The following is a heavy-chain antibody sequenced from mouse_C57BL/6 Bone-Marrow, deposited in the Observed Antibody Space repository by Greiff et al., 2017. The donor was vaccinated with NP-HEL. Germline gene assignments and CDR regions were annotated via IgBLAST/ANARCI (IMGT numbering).Heavy chain of an antibody. J-gene: IGHJ3*01. CDR3: ARGGSYYDYAWFAY. CDR2: INPGSGGT. CDR1: GYAFTNYL. Sequence: QVHVKQSGAELVRPGTSVKVSCKASGYAFTNYLIEWVKQRPGQGLEWIGVINPGSGGTNYNEKFKGKATLTADKSSSTAYMQLSSLTSEDSAVYFCARGGSYYDYAWFAYWGQGTLVTVSA. V-gene: IGHV1-54*01. D-gene: IGHD2-4*01.